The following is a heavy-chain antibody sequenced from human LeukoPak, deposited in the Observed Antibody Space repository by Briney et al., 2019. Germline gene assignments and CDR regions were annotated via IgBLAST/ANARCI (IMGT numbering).Heavy chain of an antibody. V-gene: IGHV4-59*01. Sequence: PGGSLRLSCAASGFTFSSYSMNWVRQAPGKGLEWVGSIYHSGSTNYNPSLKSRVTISVDTSKNQFSLKLSSVTAADTAVYYCARGSVTDLYGMDVWGQGTTVTVSS. J-gene: IGHJ6*02. CDR2: IYHSGST. D-gene: IGHD2-21*02. CDR1: GFTFSSYS. CDR3: ARGSVTDLYGMDV.